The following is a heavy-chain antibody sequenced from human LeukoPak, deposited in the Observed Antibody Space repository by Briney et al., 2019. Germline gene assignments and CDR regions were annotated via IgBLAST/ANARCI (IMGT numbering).Heavy chain of an antibody. CDR2: ISGDGSNT. J-gene: IGHJ3*02. D-gene: IGHD3-3*01. Sequence: GGSLRLSCAASGLTFSNYAVSWVRQAPGKGLEWVSSISGDGSNTYYVDSVKGRFTISRDNSRNTLYLQMNSLRAEDTAVYYCAKDSPNYDFLPRGAFDIWGQGTMVTVSS. V-gene: IGHV3-23*01. CDR3: AKDSPNYDFLPRGAFDI. CDR1: GLTFSNYA.